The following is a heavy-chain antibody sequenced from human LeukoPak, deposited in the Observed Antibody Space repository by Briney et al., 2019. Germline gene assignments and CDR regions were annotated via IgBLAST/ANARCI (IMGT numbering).Heavy chain of an antibody. D-gene: IGHD3-16*01. CDR3: ARDRVYDYVWGSYSLGDAFDI. CDR1: GFTFSSYS. V-gene: IGHV3-21*01. J-gene: IGHJ3*02. CDR2: ISSSSSYI. Sequence: PGGSLRLSCAASGFTFSSYSMNWVRQAPGKGLEWVSSISSSSSYIYYADSVKGRFTISRDNAKNSLYLQMNSLRAEDTAVYYCARDRVYDYVWGSYSLGDAFDIWGQGTMVTVSS.